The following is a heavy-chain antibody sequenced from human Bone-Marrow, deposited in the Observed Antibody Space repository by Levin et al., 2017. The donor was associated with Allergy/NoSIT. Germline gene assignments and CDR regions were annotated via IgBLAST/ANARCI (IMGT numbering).Heavy chain of an antibody. CDR1: GFTFYTSA. Sequence: GGSLRLSCTASGFTFYTSAMTWVRQAPGKALGWVSAFGGSGVITSYADSVKGRFTFSRANSKNMLFLQMASLRVEDTAFYYCAKGSSGSCQEMDCWGQGILVTVSS. J-gene: IGHJ4*02. CDR3: AKGSSGSCQEMDC. V-gene: IGHV3-23*01. D-gene: IGHD6-19*01. CDR2: FGGSGVIT.